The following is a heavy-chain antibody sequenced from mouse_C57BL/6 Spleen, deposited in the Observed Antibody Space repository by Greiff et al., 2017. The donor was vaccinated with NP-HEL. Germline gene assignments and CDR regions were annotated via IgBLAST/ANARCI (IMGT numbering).Heavy chain of an antibody. D-gene: IGHD1-1*01. Sequence: EVQLQQSGPELVKPGASVKIPCKASGYTFTDYNMDWVKQSHGKSLEWIGDINPNNGGTIYNQKFKGKATLTVDKSSSTAYMELRSLTSEDTAVYYCARLPGGYYGRRGYFDVWGTGTTVTVSS. J-gene: IGHJ1*03. V-gene: IGHV1-18*01. CDR1: GYTFTDYN. CDR2: INPNNGGT. CDR3: ARLPGGYYGRRGYFDV.